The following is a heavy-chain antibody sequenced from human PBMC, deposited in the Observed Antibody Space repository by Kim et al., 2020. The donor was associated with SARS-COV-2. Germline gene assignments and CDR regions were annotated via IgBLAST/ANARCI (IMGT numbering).Heavy chain of an antibody. V-gene: IGHV4-31*03. D-gene: IGHD3-3*01. CDR2: IYYSGST. CDR1: GGSISSGGYY. Sequence: SETLSLTCTVSGGSISSGGYYWSWIRQHPGKGLEWIGYIYYSGSTYYNPSLKSRVTISVDTSKNQFSLKLSSVTAADTAVYYCARAGRSFNWFDPWGQGTLVTVSS. CDR3: ARAGRSFNWFDP. J-gene: IGHJ5*02.